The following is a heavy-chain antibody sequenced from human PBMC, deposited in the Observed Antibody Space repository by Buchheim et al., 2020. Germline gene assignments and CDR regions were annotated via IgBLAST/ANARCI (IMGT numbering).Heavy chain of an antibody. CDR1: GFTFNNYA. V-gene: IGHV3-23*01. Sequence: EVQLLESGGGLVQPGGSLRLSCAASGFTFNNYAMSWVRQAPGRGLEWVSTISGSSGSTYYADSVKGRFTISRDNSKNTLYLQMNSLRADDTAAYYCAKGDEDYVWGSYRFLVFDYWGQGTL. CDR3: AKGDEDYVWGSYRFLVFDY. CDR2: ISGSSGST. D-gene: IGHD3-16*02. J-gene: IGHJ4*02.